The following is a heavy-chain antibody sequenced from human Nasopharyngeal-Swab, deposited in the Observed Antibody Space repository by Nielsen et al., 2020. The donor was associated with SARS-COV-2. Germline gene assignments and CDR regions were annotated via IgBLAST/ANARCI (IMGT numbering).Heavy chain of an antibody. CDR1: GFTFSSYA. J-gene: IGHJ6*03. Sequence: GGSLRLSCAASGFTFSSYAMSWVRQAPGKGLERVSAISGSGGSTYYADSVKGRFTISRDNSKNTLYLQMNSLRAEDTAVYYCAKEEVSTTGTRDYYYYYMDVWGKGTTVTVSS. CDR2: ISGSGGST. D-gene: IGHD1-1*01. CDR3: AKEEVSTTGTRDYYYYYMDV. V-gene: IGHV3-23*01.